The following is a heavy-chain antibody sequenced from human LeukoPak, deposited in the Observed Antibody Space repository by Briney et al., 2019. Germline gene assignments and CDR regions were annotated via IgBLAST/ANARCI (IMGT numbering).Heavy chain of an antibody. CDR3: ARGTSYYDILTGPDY. Sequence: PSQTLSLTCTVSGGSISSGGYYWSWIGQHPGKGLEWIGYIYYSGSTYYNPSLKSRVTISVDTSKNQFSLKLSSVTAADTAVYYCARGTSYYDILTGPDYWGQGTLVTVSS. D-gene: IGHD3-9*01. V-gene: IGHV4-31*03. CDR1: GGSISSGGYY. CDR2: IYYSGST. J-gene: IGHJ4*02.